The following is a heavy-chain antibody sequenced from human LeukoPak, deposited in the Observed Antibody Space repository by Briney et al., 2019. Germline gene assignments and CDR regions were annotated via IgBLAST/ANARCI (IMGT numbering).Heavy chain of an antibody. D-gene: IGHD1-26*01. CDR2: IYYSGST. V-gene: IGHV4-39*07. CDR3: ARGQGATVPQVGKNWFDP. CDR1: GGSISSSSYY. J-gene: IGHJ5*02. Sequence: SETLSLTCTVSGGSISSSSYYWGWIRQPPGKGLEWIGSIYYSGSTYYNPSLKSRVTISVDTSKNQFSLKLSSVTAADTAVYYCARGQGATVPQVGKNWFDPWGQGTRVIVSS.